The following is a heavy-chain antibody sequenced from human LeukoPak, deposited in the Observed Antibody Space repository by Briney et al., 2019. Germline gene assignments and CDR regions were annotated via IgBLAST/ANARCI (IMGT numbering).Heavy chain of an antibody. Sequence: SETLSLTCTVSGGSISSSSYYWGWIRQPPGKGLEWIGGIYYTRSTYYNPSLKSRVTISVDTSKNQFSLKLTSVTAADTAIYYCARQSGDQSSAWYFDAWGQGTLVTVSS. V-gene: IGHV4-39*01. CDR3: ARQSGDQSSAWYFDA. D-gene: IGHD6-19*01. J-gene: IGHJ4*02. CDR1: GGSISSSSYY. CDR2: IYYTRST.